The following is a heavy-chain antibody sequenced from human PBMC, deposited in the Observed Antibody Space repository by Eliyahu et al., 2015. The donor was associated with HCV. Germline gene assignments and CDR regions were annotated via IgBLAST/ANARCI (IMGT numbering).Heavy chain of an antibody. J-gene: IGHJ4*02. V-gene: IGHV1-2*02. CDR1: GXXFTDYY. CDR3: ARDFWSGYATYDY. Sequence: QVQLVQSGAEVKKPGASVXVSCKASGXXFTDYYMHWVRQAPGQGLEWMGWINPNSGGTNYAQKFQGRVTMTRDTSISTAYMELSRLRSDDTAVYYCARDFWSGYATYDYWGQGTLVTVSS. D-gene: IGHD3-3*01. CDR2: INPNSGGT.